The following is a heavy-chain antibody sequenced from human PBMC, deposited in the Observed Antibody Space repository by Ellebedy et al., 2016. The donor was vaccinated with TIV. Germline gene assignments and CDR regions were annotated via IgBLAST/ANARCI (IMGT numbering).Heavy chain of an antibody. CDR3: AAIYDILSGYYY. CDR1: GFTFSSYD. J-gene: IGHJ4*02. Sequence: GESLKISCAASGFTFSSYDMHWVRQATGKGLGWVSAIGTAGDTYYPGSVKGRFTISRENAKNSLYLQLNSLRAGDTAVYYCAAIYDILSGYYYWGQGTLVTVSS. V-gene: IGHV3-13*01. D-gene: IGHD3-9*01. CDR2: IGTAGDT.